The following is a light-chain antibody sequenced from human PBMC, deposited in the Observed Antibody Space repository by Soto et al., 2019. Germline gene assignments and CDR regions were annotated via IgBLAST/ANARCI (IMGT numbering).Light chain of an antibody. CDR1: QSVNNNY. Sequence: EILLTQSPGTLSLSPGERXXXXXXXVQSVNNNYLAWYQQKPGQAPRLLIYGASSRATGIPDRFSGSGSGTDFTLSISRLEPEDFAVYFCQQYDDWLRLTFGGGTKVDI. CDR2: GAS. V-gene: IGKV3-20*01. J-gene: IGKJ4*01. CDR3: QQYDDWLRLT.